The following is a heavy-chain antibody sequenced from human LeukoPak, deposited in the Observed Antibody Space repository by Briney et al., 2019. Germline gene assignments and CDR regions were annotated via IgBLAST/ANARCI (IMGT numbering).Heavy chain of an antibody. Sequence: GGSLRLSCAASGFPLSSYSINWFRQAPGKGLEWVAHISASGSNIYYVDSVMGRFTVSRDNPKSSLFLQMNSPRAEDTAVYYCARVKGTYFDYWGQGALVTVSS. V-gene: IGHV3-48*01. CDR2: ISASGSNI. CDR3: ARVKGTYFDY. J-gene: IGHJ4*02. CDR1: GFPLSSYS. D-gene: IGHD1-1*01.